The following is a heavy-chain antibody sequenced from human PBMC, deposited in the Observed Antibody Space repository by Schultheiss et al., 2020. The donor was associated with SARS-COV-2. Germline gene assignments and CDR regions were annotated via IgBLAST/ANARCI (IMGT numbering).Heavy chain of an antibody. CDR3: ARGREADGQDLLDS. J-gene: IGHJ4*02. Sequence: SETLSLTCTVSGGSISSYYWSWIRQPPGKGLEWIGYIYYSGSTNYNPSLKSRVTISVDTSKNQFSLKLSSVTAADTAIYYCARGREADGQDLLDSWGQGTLVTVSS. CDR1: GGSISSYY. CDR2: IYYSGST. V-gene: IGHV4-59*01. D-gene: IGHD4-17*01.